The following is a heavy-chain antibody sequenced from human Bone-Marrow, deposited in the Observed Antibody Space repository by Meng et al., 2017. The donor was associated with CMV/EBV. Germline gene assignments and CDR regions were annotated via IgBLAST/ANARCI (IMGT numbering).Heavy chain of an antibody. J-gene: IGHJ5*02. V-gene: IGHV3-30-3*01. CDR1: VFTFSAYS. D-gene: IGHD1-26*01. CDR3: ARPGASYKWEVPIDL. Sequence: SVFTFSAYSRHWVRQAPGKGLEWVAVMSYVEDNKRHADSVKGRFTISRDNSKNILYLQMNSLTTEDTAVYYCARPGASYKWEVPIDLWGQGTLVTVSS. CDR2: MSYVEDNK.